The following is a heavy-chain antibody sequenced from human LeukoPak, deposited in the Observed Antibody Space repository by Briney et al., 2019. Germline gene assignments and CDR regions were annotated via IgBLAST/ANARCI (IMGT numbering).Heavy chain of an antibody. CDR3: TTVQTGRFDP. CDR1: GFIFTHGW. J-gene: IGHJ5*02. V-gene: IGHV3-15*01. Sequence: GESLRLSCVASGFIFTHGWTSWVRQAPGKGLEWVGRIKSETDGGTADYAAPVKGRFTISRDESTNTLYLQMNSLKTEDTGVYYCTTVQTGRFDPWGQGTLVTVSS. CDR2: IKSETDGGTA. D-gene: IGHD1-14*01.